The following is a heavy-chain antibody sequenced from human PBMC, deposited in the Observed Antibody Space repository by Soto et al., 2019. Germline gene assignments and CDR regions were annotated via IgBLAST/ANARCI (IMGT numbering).Heavy chain of an antibody. CDR2: INPSGGST. CDR1: GYTFTSYY. J-gene: IGHJ3*02. V-gene: IGHV1-46*03. CDR3: ARTKGLLLSGYQRGDAFDI. Sequence: ASVKVSCKASGYTFTSYYMHWVRQAPGQGLEWMGIINPSGGSTSYAQKFQGRVTMTRDTSTSTVYMELSSLRSEDTAVYYCARTKGLLLSGYQRGDAFDIWGQGTMVTVSS. D-gene: IGHD5-12*01.